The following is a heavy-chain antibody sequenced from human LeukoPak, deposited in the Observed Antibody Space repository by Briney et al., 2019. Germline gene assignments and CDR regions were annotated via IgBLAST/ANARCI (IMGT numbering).Heavy chain of an antibody. CDR2: ISSNGGST. J-gene: IGHJ6*02. CDR1: GFTFSSYA. Sequence: GGSLRLSCSASGFTFSSYAMHWVRQAPGKGLEYVSTISSNGGSTYYADSVKGRFTISRDNSKNTLYLQMSSLRAEDTAVFYCVAADCFYAMDVWGQGTTVTVSS. CDR3: VAADCFYAMDV. V-gene: IGHV3-64D*06.